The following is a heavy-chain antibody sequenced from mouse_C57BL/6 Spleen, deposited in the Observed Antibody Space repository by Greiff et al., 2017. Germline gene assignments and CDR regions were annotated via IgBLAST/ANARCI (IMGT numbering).Heavy chain of an antibody. Sequence: EVQLQESGPELVKPGASVKMSCKASGYTFTDYNMHWVKQSHGKGLEWIGYINPNDGGTSYNQKFKGKATLTVNKSSSTAYMELNSLTSEYSAVYYCAREYYSHYSYWGQGTTLTVSS. CDR2: INPNDGGT. CDR3: AREYYSHYSY. V-gene: IGHV1-22*01. J-gene: IGHJ2*01. CDR1: GYTFTDYN. D-gene: IGHD2-5*01.